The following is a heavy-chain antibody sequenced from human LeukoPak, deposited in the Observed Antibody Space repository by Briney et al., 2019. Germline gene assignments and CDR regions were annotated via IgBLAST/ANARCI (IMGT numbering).Heavy chain of an antibody. CDR1: GFSVSSYY. CDR2: MYTGGGR. CDR3: ARERSLQYDY. Sequence: GGSLRLSCAASGFSVSSYYMSWVRQPPGKGLEWVSVMYTGGGRYYGDSVKGRFTISRDNSKNTLYLQMGSLRAEDMAVYYCARERSLQYDYWGQGTLVTVSS. D-gene: IGHD1-1*01. V-gene: IGHV3-66*01. J-gene: IGHJ4*02.